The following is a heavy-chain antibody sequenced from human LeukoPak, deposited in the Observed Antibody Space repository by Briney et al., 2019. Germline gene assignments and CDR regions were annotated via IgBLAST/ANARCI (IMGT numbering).Heavy chain of an antibody. J-gene: IGHJ4*02. CDR3: AREATVTTIFHY. CDR2: ISPNSGGT. CDR1: GYTFTSYY. Sequence: ASVKVSCKASGYTFTSYYMYWVRQAPGQGLEWMGWISPNSGGTNYAQKFQGRVTMTRDTSISTAYMELSRLTSDDTAVYYCAREATVTTIFHYWGRGTLVTVSS. V-gene: IGHV1-2*02. D-gene: IGHD4-11*01.